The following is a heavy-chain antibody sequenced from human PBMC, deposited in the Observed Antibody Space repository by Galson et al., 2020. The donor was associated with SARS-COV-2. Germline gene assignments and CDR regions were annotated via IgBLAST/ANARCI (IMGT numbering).Heavy chain of an antibody. D-gene: IGHD6-19*01. CDR3: ARYSGDDSGWYEMNCFDP. CDR1: GFTFSTYD. CDR2: IRDSGGAT. V-gene: IGHV3-23*01. Sequence: TGGSLRLSCEASGFTFSTYDMTWVRQAPGKGLEWVSRIRDSGGATYYADSVKARFTISRDNSKNTLYLQMFSLRAEDSAVYYCARYSGDDSGWYEMNCFDPWGQGTLVTVCS. J-gene: IGHJ5*02.